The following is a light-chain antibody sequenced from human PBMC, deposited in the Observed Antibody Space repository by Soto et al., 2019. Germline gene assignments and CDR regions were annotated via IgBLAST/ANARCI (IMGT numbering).Light chain of an antibody. CDR1: SSNIGSNT. V-gene: IGLV1-44*01. CDR3: AAWDDSLNGLV. Sequence: QSVLTQPPSASGTPGQRVTISCSGSSSNIGSNTVNWYQQLPGTAPKLLIYNNNQRPSGVPDRFSGSKSGTSASLAISGLXXXXXXXYYCAAWDDSLNGLVFGTGTKVTV. J-gene: IGLJ1*01. CDR2: NNN.